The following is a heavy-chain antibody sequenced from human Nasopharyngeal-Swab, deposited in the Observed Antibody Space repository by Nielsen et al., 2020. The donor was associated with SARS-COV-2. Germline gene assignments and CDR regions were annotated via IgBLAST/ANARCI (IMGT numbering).Heavy chain of an antibody. D-gene: IGHD3-22*01. Sequence: WIRQPPGEGLEWIGEINHSGSTNYDPSLKSRVTISVDTSKNQFPLKLSSVTAADTAVYYCARGQGPRHYYDSSGYYYDVLGRGYYFDYWGQGTLVTVSS. V-gene: IGHV4-34*01. J-gene: IGHJ4*02. CDR2: INHSGST. CDR3: ARGQGPRHYYDSSGYYYDVLGRGYYFDY.